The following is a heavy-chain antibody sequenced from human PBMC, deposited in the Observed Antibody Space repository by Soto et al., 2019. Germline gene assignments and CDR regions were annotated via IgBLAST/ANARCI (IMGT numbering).Heavy chain of an antibody. J-gene: IGHJ6*03. CDR2: TYYRSKWYN. CDR3: ARAEIYDFWRTYYYSYMDV. D-gene: IGHD3-3*01. CDR1: GDSVSSNSAA. V-gene: IGHV6-1*01. Sequence: PSQTLSLTCAISGDSVSSNSAAWNWIRQSPSRGLEWLGRTYYRSKWYNDYAVSVKSRITINPDTSKNQFSLQLNSVTPEDTAVYYCARAEIYDFWRTYYYSYMDVWGKGTTVTV.